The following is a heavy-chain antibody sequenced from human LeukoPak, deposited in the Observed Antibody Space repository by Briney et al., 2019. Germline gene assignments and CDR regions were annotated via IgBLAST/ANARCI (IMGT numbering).Heavy chain of an antibody. CDR2: IDGGGSST. D-gene: IGHD3-22*01. CDR3: ARGPGSSGGAYVGDY. J-gene: IGHJ4*01. CDR1: GFTFSYHW. Sequence: GGSLRLSCGASGFTFSYHWMHWVRQVPGKGLVWVSRIDGGGSSTSYADSVKGRFSISRDNAKSTLYLQMSSLRAEDTAEYYCARGPGSSGGAYVGDYWGPGTLVTVSS. V-gene: IGHV3-74*01.